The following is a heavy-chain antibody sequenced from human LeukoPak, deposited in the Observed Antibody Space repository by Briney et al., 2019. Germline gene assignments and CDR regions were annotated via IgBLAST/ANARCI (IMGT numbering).Heavy chain of an antibody. CDR2: IYYSGST. D-gene: IGHD3-22*01. J-gene: IGHJ4*02. CDR1: GGSISSSSYY. V-gene: IGHV4-39*07. Sequence: SETLSLTCTVSGGSISSSSYYWGWIRQPPGKGLEWIGSIYYSGSTYYNPSLKSRVTISVDTSKNQFSLKLSSVTAADTAVYYCARLESSSSCCFVDNWGQGILVTVSS. CDR3: ARLESSSSCCFVDN.